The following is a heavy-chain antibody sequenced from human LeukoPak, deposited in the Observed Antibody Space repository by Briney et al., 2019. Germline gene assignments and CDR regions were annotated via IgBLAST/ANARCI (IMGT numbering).Heavy chain of an antibody. Sequence: GRSLRLSCAASGFAFNYFGMNWVRQAPGKGLEWAAFISYDGSKKYYADSVKGRFTISRDNSNNTLYLLMNSLRPEDMAVYYCAKSRLSDTSDSSTGNWFDPRGQGTLVTVSS. D-gene: IGHD2-2*01. CDR3: AKSRLSDTSDSSTGNWFDP. V-gene: IGHV3-30*18. J-gene: IGHJ5*02. CDR1: GFAFNYFG. CDR2: ISYDGSKK.